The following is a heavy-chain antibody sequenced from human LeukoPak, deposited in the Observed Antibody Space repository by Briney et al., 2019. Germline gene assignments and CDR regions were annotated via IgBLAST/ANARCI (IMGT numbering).Heavy chain of an antibody. D-gene: IGHD2-2*01. J-gene: IGHJ4*02. CDR2: IYYSGST. V-gene: IGHV4-30-4*01. CDR1: GGSISSGDYY. Sequence: SETLSLTCTVSGGSISSGDYYWSWIRQPPGKGLEWIGYIYYSGSTYYNPSLKSRVTISVDTSKNQFSLKLSSVTAADTAVYYCAKVNIVVLPADRFDYWGQGTLVTVSS. CDR3: AKVNIVVLPADRFDY.